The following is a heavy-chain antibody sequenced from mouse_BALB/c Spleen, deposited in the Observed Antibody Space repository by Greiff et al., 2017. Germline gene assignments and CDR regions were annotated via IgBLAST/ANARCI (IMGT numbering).Heavy chain of an antibody. V-gene: IGHV6-6*02. CDR2: IRLKSNNYAT. CDR3: TRLGRTDYFDC. D-gene: IGHD4-1*01. CDR1: GFTFSNYW. Sequence: EVMLVESGGGLVQPGGSMKLSCVASGFTFSNYWMNWVRQSPEKGLEWVAEIRLKSNNYATHYAESVKGRFTISRDDSKSSVYLQMNNLRAEDTGIYYCTRLGRTDYFDCWGQGTTLTVSS. J-gene: IGHJ2*01.